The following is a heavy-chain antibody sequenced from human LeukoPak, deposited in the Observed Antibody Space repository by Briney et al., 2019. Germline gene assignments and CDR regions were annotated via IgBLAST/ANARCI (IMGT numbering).Heavy chain of an antibody. CDR1: GGSINSGGYY. V-gene: IGHV4-31*03. CDR2: IYYSGST. Sequence: SETLSLTCTVSGGSINSGGYYWSWIRQHPGKGLEWIGYIYYSGSTYYNPSPKSRITVSVDTSKNQFSLKLSSVTAADTAVYYCARDHDGAFDYWGQGILVTVSS. D-gene: IGHD3-16*01. CDR3: ARDHDGAFDY. J-gene: IGHJ4*02.